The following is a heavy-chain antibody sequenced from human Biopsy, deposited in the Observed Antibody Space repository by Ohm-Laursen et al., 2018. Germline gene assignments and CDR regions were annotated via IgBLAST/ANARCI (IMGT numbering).Heavy chain of an antibody. D-gene: IGHD1-26*01. CDR2: IIPIPNVA. CDR3: ARGEGSSWFDP. J-gene: IGHJ5*02. Sequence: VKISCKASGDSFTSYAIGWVRQAPGQGLEWMGGIIPIPNVATYAQKFQGRITITADESTSTAYMELSSLTSDDTAIYFCARGEGSSWFDPWGHGTLVTVSS. V-gene: IGHV1-69*10. CDR1: GDSFTSYA.